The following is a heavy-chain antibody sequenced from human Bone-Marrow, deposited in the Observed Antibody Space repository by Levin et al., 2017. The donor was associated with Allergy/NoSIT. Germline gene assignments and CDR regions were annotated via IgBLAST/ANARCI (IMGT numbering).Heavy chain of an antibody. D-gene: IGHD1-1*01. J-gene: IGHJ4*02. Sequence: SGPTLVKPTQTLTLTCTFSGFSLSSYGVGVGWIRQPPGEALEWLAVIYWDDDKRYSPSLKSRLTITKDTSKDQVVLTMTNMDTVDTATYYCAQRGSWAGNNWDTGYLDYWGQGTLVTVYS. CDR1: GFSLSSYGVG. CDR2: IYWDDDK. CDR3: AQRGSWAGNNWDTGYLDY. V-gene: IGHV2-5*02.